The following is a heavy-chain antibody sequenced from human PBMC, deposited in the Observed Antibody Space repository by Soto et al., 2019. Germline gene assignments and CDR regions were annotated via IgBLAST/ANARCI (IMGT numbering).Heavy chain of an antibody. D-gene: IGHD1-1*01. CDR1: GGSISSGGYS. V-gene: IGHV4-30-2*01. CDR3: ARDQLEGNWFDP. CDR2: IYHSGYT. Sequence: QLQLQESGSGLVKPSQTLSLTCAVSGGSISSGGYSWNWNRQASGKGLEWIGYIYHSGYTLYNPSLKGRVTISVDKSKNHFSLNLTSVTAADTAVYYCARDQLEGNWFDPWGQGTLVTVSS. J-gene: IGHJ5*02.